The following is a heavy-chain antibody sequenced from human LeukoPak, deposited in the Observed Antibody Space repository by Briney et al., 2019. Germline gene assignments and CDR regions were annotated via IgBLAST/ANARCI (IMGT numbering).Heavy chain of an antibody. V-gene: IGHV3-30*18. CDR2: ISYDGSNK. CDR1: GFTFSSYG. Sequence: GGSLRLSCAASGFTFSSYGMHWVRQAPGKGLEWVAVISYDGSNKYYADSVRGRFTISRDNSKNTLYLQMNSLRAEDTAVYYCAKDHRGYSYGSYMDVWGKGTTVTVSS. CDR3: AKDHRGYSYGSYMDV. J-gene: IGHJ6*03. D-gene: IGHD5-18*01.